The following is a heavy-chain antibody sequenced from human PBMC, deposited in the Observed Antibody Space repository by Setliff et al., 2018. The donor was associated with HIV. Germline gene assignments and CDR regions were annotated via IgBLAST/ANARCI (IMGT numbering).Heavy chain of an antibody. J-gene: IGHJ4*02. Sequence: SETLSLTCTVSGGSISSSSYYWGWVRQPPGKGLEWIGSMYYSGSTYYTPSLKSRITISLDTSKNQFSLRMRSVTAADTAVYYCARGAELLWFGELHNIPYFDYWGQGTLVTVSS. CDR3: ARGAELLWFGELHNIPYFDY. V-gene: IGHV4-39*07. CDR1: GGSISSSSYY. D-gene: IGHD3-10*01. CDR2: MYYSGST.